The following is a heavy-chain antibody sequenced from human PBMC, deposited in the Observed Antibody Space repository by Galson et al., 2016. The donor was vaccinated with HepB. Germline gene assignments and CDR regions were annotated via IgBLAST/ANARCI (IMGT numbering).Heavy chain of an antibody. Sequence: SVKVSCKASGYTFTNYAVQWVRQAPGQRLEWMGWINPGNGDARYSEKFQGRVTITRDASATTAYMELRSLRSEDTAVYYCAREGGTFTFDLWGQGTLVTVSS. D-gene: IGHD3-16*01. CDR3: AREGGTFTFDL. CDR1: GYTFTNYA. CDR2: INPGNGDA. V-gene: IGHV1-3*01. J-gene: IGHJ4*02.